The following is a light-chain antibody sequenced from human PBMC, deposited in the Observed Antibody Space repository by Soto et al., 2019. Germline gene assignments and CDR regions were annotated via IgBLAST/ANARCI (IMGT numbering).Light chain of an antibody. V-gene: IGLV2-23*02. CDR3: CSSVGGSTFDNVI. CDR2: EVS. J-gene: IGLJ7*01. Sequence: QSALTQPASVSGSPGQSITISCTGTSSDVGNYDLVSWYQQHPLKAPKLLIYEVSKRPSGVSSRFSGSKSGNTASLTISGLQAADEDDYHCCSSVGGSTFDNVIFGGGTQLTVL. CDR1: SSDVGNYDL.